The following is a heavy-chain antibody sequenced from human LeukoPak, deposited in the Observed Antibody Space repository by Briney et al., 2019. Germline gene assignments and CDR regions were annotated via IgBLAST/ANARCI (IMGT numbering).Heavy chain of an antibody. Sequence: GGSLRLSCAASGITFSRSGFHWVRQAPGKGLEWVAVISYDGRNMNYADSVKGRFTISRDNAKNTLILQMNSLRAEDTAVYFCAKDLALPNLNYSYYGMDVWGQGTTVTVSS. J-gene: IGHJ6*02. CDR1: GITFSRSG. CDR2: ISYDGRNM. CDR3: AKDLALPNLNYSYYGMDV. V-gene: IGHV3-30*18.